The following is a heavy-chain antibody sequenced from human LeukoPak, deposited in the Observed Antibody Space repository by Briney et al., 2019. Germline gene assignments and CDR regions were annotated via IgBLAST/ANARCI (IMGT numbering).Heavy chain of an antibody. CDR2: IWSDEINK. CDR3: ARGSTSAARFDF. V-gene: IGHV3-33*01. J-gene: IGHJ4*02. D-gene: IGHD6-6*01. CDR1: GFTFSIYG. Sequence: GGSLRLSCAASGFTFSIYGMHWVRQAPGKGLEWVAVIWSDEINKYYTDSVKGRFTVSRDNSQNTLYLQMNSLRAEGTAVYYCARGSTSAARFDFWGQGTLVTVSS.